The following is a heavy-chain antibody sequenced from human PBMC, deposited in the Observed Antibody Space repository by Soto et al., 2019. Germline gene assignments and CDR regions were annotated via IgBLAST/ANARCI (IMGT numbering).Heavy chain of an antibody. D-gene: IGHD6-13*01. J-gene: IGHJ6*02. CDR2: IIPIFGTA. V-gene: IGHV1-69*13. CDR1: GGTFSSYA. CDR3: ARVVYSSSWGEYYYYYYGMDV. Sequence: GASVKVSCKASGGTFSSYAISWVRQAPGQGLEWMGGIIPIFGTANYAQKFQGRVTITADESTSTAYMELSSLRSEDTAVYYCARVVYSSSWGEYYYYYYGMDVWGQGTTGTVS.